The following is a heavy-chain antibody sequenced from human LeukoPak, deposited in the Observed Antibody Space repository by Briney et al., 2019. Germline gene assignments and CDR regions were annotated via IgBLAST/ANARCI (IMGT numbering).Heavy chain of an antibody. CDR3: ASGGVTDAFDI. D-gene: IGHD2-21*02. J-gene: IGHJ3*02. CDR1: GYSISTGYY. V-gene: IGHV4-38-2*02. CDR2: IYHSGTT. Sequence: SETLSLTCTVSGYSISTGYYWGWIRQPPGKGLEWIGSIYHSGTTYYNPSLKSRVTISVDTSKNQFSLKLSSVTAADTAVYYCASGGVTDAFDIWGQGTMVTVSS.